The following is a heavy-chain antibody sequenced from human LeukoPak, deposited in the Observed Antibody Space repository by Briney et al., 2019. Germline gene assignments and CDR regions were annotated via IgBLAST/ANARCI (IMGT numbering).Heavy chain of an antibody. CDR3: ARDPGAAGTLMYGMDV. J-gene: IGHJ6*02. CDR2: ISSSSSYI. D-gene: IGHD6-13*01. CDR1: GFTFSSYS. Sequence: GGSLRLSCAASGFTFSSYSMNWVRQAPGKGLEWVSSISSSSSYIYYADSMKGRFTISRDNAKNSLYLQMNSLRAEDTAVYYCARDPGAAGTLMYGMDVWGQGTTVTVSS. V-gene: IGHV3-21*01.